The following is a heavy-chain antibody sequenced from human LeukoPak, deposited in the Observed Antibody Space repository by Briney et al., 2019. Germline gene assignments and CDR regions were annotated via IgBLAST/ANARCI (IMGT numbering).Heavy chain of an antibody. CDR3: ATLVAARWDY. CDR2: IYYSGST. J-gene: IGHJ4*02. V-gene: IGHV4-39*01. CDR1: GGSISSSSYY. Sequence: SETLSLTCTVSGGSISSSSYYWGWIRQPPGKGLEWIGSIYYSGSTYYNPSSKSRVTISVDTSKTQFSLKLSSVTAADTAVYYCATLVAARWDYWGQGTLVTVSS. D-gene: IGHD6-6*01.